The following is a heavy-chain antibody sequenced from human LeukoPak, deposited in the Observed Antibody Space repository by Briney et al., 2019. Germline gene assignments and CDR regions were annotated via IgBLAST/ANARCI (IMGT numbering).Heavy chain of an antibody. CDR3: ARVATLFDLLTDSYYYYYMDV. V-gene: IGHV3-21*01. CDR1: GFTFSSYS. J-gene: IGHJ6*03. D-gene: IGHD3-9*01. Sequence: PGGSLRLSCAASGFTFSSYSMNWVRQAPGKGLEWVSSISGSSSYIYYADSMKGRFTISRDNAKKSLYLQMNSLSADDTAVYYCARVATLFDLLTDSYYYYYMDVWGKGTTVTISS. CDR2: ISGSSSYI.